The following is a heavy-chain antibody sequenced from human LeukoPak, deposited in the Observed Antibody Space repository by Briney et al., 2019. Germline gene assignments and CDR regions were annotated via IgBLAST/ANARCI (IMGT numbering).Heavy chain of an antibody. Sequence: ASVKVSCKASGYTFTGYYMHWVRQAPGQGLEWMGWINSNSGNTNYAQKLQGRVTMTTDTSTSTAYMELRSLRSDDTAVYYCARSSSSWYRPKPFDYWGQGTLVTVSS. J-gene: IGHJ4*02. CDR3: ARSSSSWYRPKPFDY. CDR2: INSNSGNT. CDR1: GYTFTGYY. V-gene: IGHV1-18*04. D-gene: IGHD6-13*01.